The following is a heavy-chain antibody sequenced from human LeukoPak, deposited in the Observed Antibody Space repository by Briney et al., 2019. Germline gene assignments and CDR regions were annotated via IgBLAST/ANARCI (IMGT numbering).Heavy chain of an antibody. D-gene: IGHD2/OR15-2a*01. CDR1: GFTFSNYW. CDR2: IKQDGSEK. CDR3: AEGTTA. V-gene: IGHV3-7*01. J-gene: IGHJ5*02. Sequence: GGSLRLSCAASGFTFSNYWMNWVRQAPGKGLEWVANIKQDGSEKYYVDSVKGRFTISRDNAKNSLYLQMNSLRAEDTAVYYCAEGTTAWGQGTLVTVSS.